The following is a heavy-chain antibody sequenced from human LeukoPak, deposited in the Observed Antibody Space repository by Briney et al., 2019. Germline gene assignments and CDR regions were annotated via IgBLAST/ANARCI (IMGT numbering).Heavy chain of an antibody. CDR3: ARDGYYDFWSGYYYGMDV. D-gene: IGHD3-3*01. J-gene: IGHJ6*02. Sequence: ASVKVSCKASGYTFTSYATHRVRQAPGQRLEWMGWINAGNGNTKYSQKFQGRVTITRDTSASTAYMELSSLRSEDTAVYYRARDGYYDFWSGYYYGMDVWGQGTTVTVSS. CDR2: INAGNGNT. V-gene: IGHV1-3*01. CDR1: GYTFTSYA.